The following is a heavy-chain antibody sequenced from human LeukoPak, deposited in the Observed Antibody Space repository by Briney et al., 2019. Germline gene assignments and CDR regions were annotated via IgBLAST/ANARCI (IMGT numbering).Heavy chain of an antibody. D-gene: IGHD3/OR15-3a*01. CDR1: GFTFSDYY. Sequence: KAGGSLRLSCAASGFTFSDYYMSWIRQAPGKGLEWVSYISSSGSTIYYADSVKGRFTISRDNAENSLFLQMNSLRAEDTAVYYCANGKRWTGDVFDIWGQGTMVTVSS. CDR3: ANGKRWTGDVFDI. V-gene: IGHV3-11*01. CDR2: ISSSGSTI. J-gene: IGHJ3*02.